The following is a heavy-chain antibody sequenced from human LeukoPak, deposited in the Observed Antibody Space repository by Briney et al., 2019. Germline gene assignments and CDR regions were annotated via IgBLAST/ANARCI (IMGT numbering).Heavy chain of an antibody. CDR2: ISSSGSTI. CDR1: GFTLSSYE. V-gene: IGHV3-48*03. CDR3: ARAQEGSYYSHYFDY. D-gene: IGHD1-26*01. Sequence: PGGSLRLSCAASGFTLSSYEMNWVRQAPGKGLEWVSYISSSGSTIYYADSVKGRFTISRDNAKNSLYLQMNSLRAEDTAVYYCARAQEGSYYSHYFDYWGQGTLVTVSS. J-gene: IGHJ4*02.